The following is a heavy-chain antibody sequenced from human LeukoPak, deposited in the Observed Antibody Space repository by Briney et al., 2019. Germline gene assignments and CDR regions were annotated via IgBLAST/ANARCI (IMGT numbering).Heavy chain of an antibody. D-gene: IGHD6-13*01. CDR3: ARGAAAGRGAFDI. CDR1: GFTFSSYA. J-gene: IGHJ3*02. V-gene: IGHV3-23*01. Sequence: PGGSLRLSCAASGFTFSSYAMSWVRQAPGKGLEWVSAISGSGGSTYYADSVKGRFTISRDNSKNTPYLQMNSLRAEDTAVYYCARGAAAGRGAFDIWGQGTMVTVSS. CDR2: ISGSGGST.